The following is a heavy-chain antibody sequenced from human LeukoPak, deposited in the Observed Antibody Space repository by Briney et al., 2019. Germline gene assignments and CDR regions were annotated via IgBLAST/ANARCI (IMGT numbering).Heavy chain of an antibody. J-gene: IGHJ5*02. CDR1: EFTFSSYG. CDR2: ISYDGSNK. Sequence: PGGSLRLSCAASEFTFSSYGMHWVRQAPGKGLEWVAVISYDGSNKYYADSVKGRFTISRDNSKNTLYLQMNSLRAEDTAVYYCAKGVGWFDPWGQGTLVTVSS. CDR3: AKGVGWFDP. V-gene: IGHV3-30*18.